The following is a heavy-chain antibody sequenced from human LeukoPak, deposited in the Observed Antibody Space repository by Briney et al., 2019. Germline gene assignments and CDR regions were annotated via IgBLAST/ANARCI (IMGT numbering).Heavy chain of an antibody. V-gene: IGHV4-34*01. Sequence: SETLSLTCAVYGGSFSGYYWSWIRQPPGKGLEWIGEINHSGSTNYNPSLKSRVTISVDTSKNQFSLELSSVTAADTAVYYCARGRGSYYGKWLDYWGQGTLVTVSS. CDR3: ARGRGSYYGKWLDY. CDR2: INHSGST. CDR1: GGSFSGYY. J-gene: IGHJ4*02. D-gene: IGHD1-26*01.